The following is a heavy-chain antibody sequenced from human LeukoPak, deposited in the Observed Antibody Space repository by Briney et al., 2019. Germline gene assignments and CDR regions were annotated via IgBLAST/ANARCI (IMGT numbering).Heavy chain of an antibody. CDR1: GFTFSRFW. CDR2: IKQDGSEK. D-gene: IGHD5-12*01. Sequence: GESLKISCAASGFTFSRFWMSWVRQAPGKGLEWVANIKQDGSEKYYVDSVKGRFTISRDNAKNSLYLQMNILRAEDTAVFYCARDGTYTDYDPDFDIWGQGTLVTVSS. J-gene: IGHJ4*02. V-gene: IGHV3-7*04. CDR3: ARDGTYTDYDPDFDI.